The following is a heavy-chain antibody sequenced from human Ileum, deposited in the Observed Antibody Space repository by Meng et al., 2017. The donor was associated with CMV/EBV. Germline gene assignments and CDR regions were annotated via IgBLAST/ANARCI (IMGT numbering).Heavy chain of an antibody. V-gene: IGHV4-61*02. Sequence: QVQLRESGLGLVRPAQSLSRTCPVPGGSISSCSCYWSWIRRPPGKRLEWIVRIYTTESTNYNPSLKSRVTISVDTSKNQFSLKLTSVTAADTAVHFCARVESNSSGWFVSYWGQGALLTVSS. J-gene: IGHJ4*02. CDR3: ARVESNSSGWFVSY. CDR2: IYTTEST. D-gene: IGHD6-19*01. CDR1: GGSISSCSCY.